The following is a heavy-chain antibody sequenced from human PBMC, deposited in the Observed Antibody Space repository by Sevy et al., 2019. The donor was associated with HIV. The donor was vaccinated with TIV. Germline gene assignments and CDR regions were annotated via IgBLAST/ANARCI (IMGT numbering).Heavy chain of an antibody. D-gene: IGHD1-26*01. Sequence: ASVKVSCKASGYTFTTYSMHWVRQAPGQGLEWMGIIIPSGGSTTYAQKFQGRITMTRDTSTSTAYMELSSLRSEDTDIYYCASGTGVWGQGTLVTVSS. V-gene: IGHV1-46*01. CDR2: IIPSGGST. CDR3: ASGTGV. CDR1: GYTFTTYS. J-gene: IGHJ4*02.